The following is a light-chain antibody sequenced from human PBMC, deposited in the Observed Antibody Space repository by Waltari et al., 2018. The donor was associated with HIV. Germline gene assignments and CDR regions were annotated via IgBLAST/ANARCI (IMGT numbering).Light chain of an antibody. V-gene: IGKV1-5*03. CDR1: QSISSW. J-gene: IGKJ1*01. CDR3: QQYNSYSWT. CDR2: KAS. Sequence: DIQMTQSPSTLSASVGDRVPITCRASQSISSWLAWYQQKPGKAPKLLIYKASSLESGVPSRFSGSGSGTEFTLTISSLQPDDFATYYCQQYNSYSWTFGKGTKVEIK.